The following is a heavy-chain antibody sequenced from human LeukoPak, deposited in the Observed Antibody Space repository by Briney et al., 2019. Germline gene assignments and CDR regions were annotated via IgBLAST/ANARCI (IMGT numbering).Heavy chain of an antibody. Sequence: ASVKVSCKASGYTFTSYDINWVRQATGQDFEWMGWINPKSGGTEYAQKFQGRVTMTRDPSLSTAYMELSRLRSDDTAVFYCARASTVAGNHRPFDYWGQGTLVTVSS. CDR3: ARASTVAGNHRPFDY. D-gene: IGHD6-19*01. J-gene: IGHJ4*02. CDR2: INPKSGGT. CDR1: GYTFTSYD. V-gene: IGHV1-2*02.